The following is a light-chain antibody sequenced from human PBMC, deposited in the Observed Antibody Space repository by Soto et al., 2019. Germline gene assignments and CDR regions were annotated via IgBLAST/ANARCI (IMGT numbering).Light chain of an antibody. CDR3: QTWGSGIVV. CDR1: SGHSNYA. CDR2: LNSDGSH. V-gene: IGLV4-69*01. Sequence: QSVLTQSPSASASLGASVKLTCTLSSGHSNYAIAWHQQQSEKGPRYLMKLNSDGSHSKGDGIPDRFSGSSSGAERYLTISSLQSEDEADYYCQTWGSGIVVFGRGTQLTVL. J-gene: IGLJ2*01.